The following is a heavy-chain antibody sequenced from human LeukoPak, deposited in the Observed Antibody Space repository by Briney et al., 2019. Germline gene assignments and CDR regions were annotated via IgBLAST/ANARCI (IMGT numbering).Heavy chain of an antibody. CDR1: GGSISSYY. CDR2: IHDSGST. Sequence: SETLSLTCTVAGGSISSYYWSWIRQPPGKGLEWIGNIHDSGSTNYSPSLKSRATISVDTSKKQFSLKLRSVIAADTAVYYCARATYSSSFYWFDPWGQGTLVTVSP. CDR3: ARATYSSSFYWFDP. V-gene: IGHV4-59*01. D-gene: IGHD3-16*02. J-gene: IGHJ5*02.